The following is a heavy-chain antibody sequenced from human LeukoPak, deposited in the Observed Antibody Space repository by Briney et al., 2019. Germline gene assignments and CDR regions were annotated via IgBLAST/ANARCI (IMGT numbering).Heavy chain of an antibody. J-gene: IGHJ4*02. CDR3: ARLTALNYFDY. D-gene: IGHD2-21*02. Sequence: KTSGTLSLTCAVSGGSISSSNWWSWVRQPPGKGLEWIGEIYHSGSTDYNPSLKSRVTISVDTSKNQFSLKLSSVTAADTAVYYCARLTALNYFDYWGQGTLVTVSS. V-gene: IGHV4-4*02. CDR2: IYHSGST. CDR1: GGSISSSNW.